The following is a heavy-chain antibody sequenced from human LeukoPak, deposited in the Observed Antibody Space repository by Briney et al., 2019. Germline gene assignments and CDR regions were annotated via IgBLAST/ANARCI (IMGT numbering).Heavy chain of an antibody. V-gene: IGHV3-30-3*01. Sequence: GGSLRLSCAASGFTFSSYAMHWVRQAPGKGLEWVAVISYDGSNKYYADSVKGRFTISRDNSKNTLYLQMNSLRAEDTAVYYCAILPRGDYWGQGTLVTVSS. CDR3: AILPRGDY. CDR2: ISYDGSNK. CDR1: GFTFSSYA. J-gene: IGHJ4*02.